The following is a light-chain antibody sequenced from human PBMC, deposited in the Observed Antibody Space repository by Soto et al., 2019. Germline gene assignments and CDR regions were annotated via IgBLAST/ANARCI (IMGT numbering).Light chain of an antibody. V-gene: IGLV1-36*01. Sequence: QSVLTQPPSVSEAPRQRVTISCSGSSYNIGNNAVNWYQQLPGKAPKLLIYYDDLLPSGVSDRCSGSKSGTSASLAISGLQSEDEADYYCAAWDDSLNGPVFGGGTKVTVL. J-gene: IGLJ3*02. CDR1: SYNIGNNA. CDR3: AAWDDSLNGPV. CDR2: YDD.